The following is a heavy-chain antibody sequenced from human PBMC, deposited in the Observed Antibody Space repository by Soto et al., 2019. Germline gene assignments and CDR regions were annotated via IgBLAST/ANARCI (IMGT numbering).Heavy chain of an antibody. J-gene: IGHJ6*02. CDR3: ARSHYYYGSGIIVGGMDV. Sequence: QVQLQESGPGLVKPSGTLSLTCAVSGGSISSSNWWSWVRQPPGKGLEWIGEIYHSGSTNYNPSLKSRVTISVDKSKNQFSLKLSSVTAADTAVYYCARSHYYYGSGIIVGGMDVWGQGTTVTVSS. CDR2: IYHSGST. D-gene: IGHD3-10*01. CDR1: GGSISSSNW. V-gene: IGHV4-4*02.